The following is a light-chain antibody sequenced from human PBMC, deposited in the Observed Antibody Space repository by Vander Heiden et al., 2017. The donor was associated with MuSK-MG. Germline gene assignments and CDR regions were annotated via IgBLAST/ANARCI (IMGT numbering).Light chain of an antibody. Sequence: SYVVTQPPSVSVAPGQTARITCGGNNIRSKYVHWYQQKPGQAPVLVVSSDSDRPPGIPDRFSASNSGDTATLTSSGVEAGDEADYYCQVWDGSSDHVIFGGGTDRTVL. V-gene: IGLV3-21*02. J-gene: IGLJ2*01. CDR1: NIRSKY. CDR2: SDS. CDR3: QVWDGSSDHVI.